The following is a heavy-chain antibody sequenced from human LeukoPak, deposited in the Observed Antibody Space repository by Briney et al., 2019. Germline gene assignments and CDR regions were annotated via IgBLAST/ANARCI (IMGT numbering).Heavy chain of an antibody. CDR3: ARLAPVAHSGDYLGYFDY. Sequence: SETLSLTCTVSGGSITNYYWTWMRQSPGKGLEWFGYVYYTGSVNYNPSLKSRVTILVDTSKNQFSLNLISVTAADTSVYYCARLAPVAHSGDYLGYFDYWGQGSLVTVSS. CDR2: VYYTGSV. J-gene: IGHJ4*02. V-gene: IGHV4-59*08. CDR1: GGSITNYY. D-gene: IGHD4-17*01.